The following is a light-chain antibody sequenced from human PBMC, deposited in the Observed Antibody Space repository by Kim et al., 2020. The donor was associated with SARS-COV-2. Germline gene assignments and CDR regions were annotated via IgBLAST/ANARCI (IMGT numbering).Light chain of an antibody. Sequence: DIQMTQSPSSLSASVVDRVTITCRASQSISDYLHWYHQKPGKAPKLLIYAASNLQSGVPSRFSGSGSGTDFTLTISSLQPEDFATYYCQQSYTTPLTFGGGTQVDIK. V-gene: IGKV1-39*01. CDR2: AAS. CDR1: QSISDY. CDR3: QQSYTTPLT. J-gene: IGKJ4*01.